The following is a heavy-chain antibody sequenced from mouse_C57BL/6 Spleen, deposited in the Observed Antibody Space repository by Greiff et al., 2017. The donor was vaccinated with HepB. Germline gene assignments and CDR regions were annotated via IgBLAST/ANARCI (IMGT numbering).Heavy chain of an antibody. CDR1: GYAFTNYL. J-gene: IGHJ2*01. CDR3: ARRVRNY. Sequence: VQLQQSGAELVRPGTSVKVSCKASGYAFTNYLIYWVKQWPGQGLEWIGVINPGSGGTNYNEKFKGKATLTADKSSSTAYMQLSSLTSEDSAVYFCARRVRNYWGQGTTLTVSS. CDR2: INPGSGGT. V-gene: IGHV1-54*01.